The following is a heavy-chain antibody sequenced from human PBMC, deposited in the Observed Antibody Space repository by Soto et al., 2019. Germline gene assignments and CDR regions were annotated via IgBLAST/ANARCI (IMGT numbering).Heavy chain of an antibody. CDR3: ARDMQGWGGY. V-gene: IGHV1-2*02. Sequence: ASVKVYSKDYGYTLTDYYLHWVRQAPGHRHEWMGWINPKSGDTKYPQKFQDRVTMTRDTSTSTAYMELSRLRFDDTAVYYCARDMQGWGGYWGQGTQVTVSS. CDR2: INPKSGDT. D-gene: IGHD3-16*01. CDR1: GYTLTDYY. J-gene: IGHJ4*02.